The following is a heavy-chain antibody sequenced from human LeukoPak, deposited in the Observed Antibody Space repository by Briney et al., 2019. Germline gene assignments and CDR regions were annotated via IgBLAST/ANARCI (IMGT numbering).Heavy chain of an antibody. CDR1: GYTFTSYG. Sequence: ASVKVSCKASGYTFTSYGMNWVRQAPGQGLEWMGWMNPNSGNTGYAQKFQGRVTITRNTSISTAYMELSSLRSEDTAVYYCARRVAGHFDYWGQGTLVTVSS. CDR3: ARRVAGHFDY. J-gene: IGHJ4*02. D-gene: IGHD6-19*01. CDR2: MNPNSGNT. V-gene: IGHV1-8*01.